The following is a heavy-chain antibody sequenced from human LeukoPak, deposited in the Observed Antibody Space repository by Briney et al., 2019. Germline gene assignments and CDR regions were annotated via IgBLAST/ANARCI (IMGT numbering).Heavy chain of an antibody. CDR3: ARDGIAAAGTLFDY. D-gene: IGHD6-13*01. CDR2: VSAYNGNT. Sequence: ASVKVSCKASGHTFTGYYMHWVRQAPGQGLEWMGWVSAYNGNTNYAQKLQGRVTMTADTSTSTAYMELRSLRSDDTAVYYCARDGIAAAGTLFDYWGQGTLVIVSS. V-gene: IGHV1-18*04. CDR1: GHTFTGYY. J-gene: IGHJ4*02.